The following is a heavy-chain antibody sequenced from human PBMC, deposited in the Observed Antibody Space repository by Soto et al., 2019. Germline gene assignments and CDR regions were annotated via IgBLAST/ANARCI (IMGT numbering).Heavy chain of an antibody. Sequence: TLSLTCIVSGGSLSSGDYYWSWLRQHTGKGLEWIGYITYSVSTYYNPSLKSRVTISIDTSNNQFSLKLNSVTAADTAVYYCAREDWADKARFDPWGQGTLVTVS. CDR2: ITYSVST. D-gene: IGHD2-21*01. J-gene: IGHJ5*02. V-gene: IGHV4-31*03. CDR3: AREDWADKARFDP. CDR1: GGSLSSGDYY.